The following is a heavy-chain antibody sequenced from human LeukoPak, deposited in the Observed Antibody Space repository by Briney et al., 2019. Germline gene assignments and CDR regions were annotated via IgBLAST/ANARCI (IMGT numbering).Heavy chain of an antibody. V-gene: IGHV3-21*01. Sequence: PGDSLRLSCAASGFTFSNAWMSWVRQAPGKGLEWASSISATNNNIYYADSVKGRFTISRDNAKNSLYLQMNSLRAEDTAVYYCARDTSGFTFDDWGQGTLVTVSS. J-gene: IGHJ4*02. CDR1: GFTFSNAW. CDR2: ISATNNNI. D-gene: IGHD3-3*01. CDR3: ARDTSGFTFDD.